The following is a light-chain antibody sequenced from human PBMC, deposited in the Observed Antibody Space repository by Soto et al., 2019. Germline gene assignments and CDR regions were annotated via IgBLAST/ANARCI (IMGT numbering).Light chain of an antibody. CDR3: QQYGSSPLT. V-gene: IGKV3-20*01. CDR2: DAS. CDR1: QSVSSY. J-gene: IGKJ4*01. Sequence: EIVLTQSPGTLSLSPGERATLSCRASQSVSSYLAWYQQKPGQAPRLLIYDASNRATDIPARFSGSGSGTDFTLTISRLEPEDFAVYYCQQYGSSPLTFGGGTKVDIK.